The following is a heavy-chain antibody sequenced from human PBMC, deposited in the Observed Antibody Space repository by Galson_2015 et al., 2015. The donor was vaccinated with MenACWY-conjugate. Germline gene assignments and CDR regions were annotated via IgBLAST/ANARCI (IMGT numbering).Heavy chain of an antibody. V-gene: IGHV4-59*01. CDR3: ARDRVITGTTGGLFNRRETASYYGLDV. J-gene: IGHJ6*02. Sequence: SETLSLTCTVSGDSINSYYWSWIRQPPGKGLEWIGYVSYSGNTDYNPFFGSRVSISVDRSKNQFSLKLSSVTAVDTAVYYCARDRVITGTTGGLFNRRETASYYGLDVWGQGTTVTVSS. CDR2: VSYSGNT. CDR1: GDSINSYY. D-gene: IGHD1-7*01.